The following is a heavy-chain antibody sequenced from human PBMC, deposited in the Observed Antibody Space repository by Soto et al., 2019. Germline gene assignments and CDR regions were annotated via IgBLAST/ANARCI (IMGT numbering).Heavy chain of an antibody. V-gene: IGHV4-31*03. Sequence: SETLSLTCTVSGDSIRGGAHYWTGIRHHPGKGLEWIGYTSNTGSTYYNPSLKSRLNILLDTSKNQFSLRLSSVTAADTAMYYCAREGDRYYDTSGYFVAWFDPWGQGILVTVSS. CDR2: TSNTGST. J-gene: IGHJ5*02. D-gene: IGHD3-22*01. CDR1: GDSIRGGAHY. CDR3: AREGDRYYDTSGYFVAWFDP.